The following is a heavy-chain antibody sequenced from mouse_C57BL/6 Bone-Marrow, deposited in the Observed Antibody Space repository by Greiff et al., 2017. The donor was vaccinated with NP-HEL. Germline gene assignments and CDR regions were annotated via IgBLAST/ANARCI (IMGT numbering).Heavy chain of an antibody. CDR3: ARKDYGSFYYFDY. J-gene: IGHJ2*01. CDR1: GYTFTSYW. Sequence: QVQLQQPGAELVKPGASVKLSCKASGYTFTSYWMHWVKQRPGQGLEWIGMIHPNSGSTNYNEKFKSKATLTVDKSSSTAYMQLSSLTSEDSAVYYCARKDYGSFYYFDYWGQGTTLTVSS. V-gene: IGHV1-64*01. D-gene: IGHD1-1*01. CDR2: IHPNSGST.